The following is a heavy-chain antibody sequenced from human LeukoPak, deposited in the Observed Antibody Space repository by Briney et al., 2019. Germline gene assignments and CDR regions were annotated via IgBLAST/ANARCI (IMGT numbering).Heavy chain of an antibody. CDR2: ISGGGST. CDR3: ARGYPGLAP. CDR1: GFTFSTYA. J-gene: IGHJ5*02. V-gene: IGHV3-23*01. Sequence: GGSLRLSCAASGFTFSTYAMSWVRQAPGKGLEWVSTISGGGSTYYADSVKGRFTISRDNSKNTLYLQMNSLRAEDTAVYYCARGYPGLAPWGQGTLVTVSS. D-gene: IGHD3/OR15-3a*01.